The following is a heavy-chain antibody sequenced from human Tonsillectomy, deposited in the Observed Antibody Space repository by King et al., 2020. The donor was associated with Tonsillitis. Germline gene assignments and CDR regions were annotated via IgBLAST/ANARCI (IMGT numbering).Heavy chain of an antibody. J-gene: IGHJ6*03. CDR1: GGSISSYY. V-gene: IGHV4-59*08. D-gene: IGHD1-14*01. Sequence: VQLQESGPGLVKSSETLSLTCTVSGGSISSYYWSWIRQPPGKGLEWIGYIYYSGSIDYNPSPKSRVTISVDTSKNQFSLKLTSITAADTAVYYCARNLRYYYSMDVWGKGTTVTVSS. CDR2: IYYSGSI. CDR3: ARNLRYYYSMDV.